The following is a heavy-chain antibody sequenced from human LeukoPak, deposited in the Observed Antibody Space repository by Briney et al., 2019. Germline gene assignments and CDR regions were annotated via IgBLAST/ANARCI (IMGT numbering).Heavy chain of an antibody. CDR1: GGSISSSSYY. CDR2: IYYSGST. CDR3: ARIVGATPGPFDY. V-gene: IGHV4-39*01. Sequence: PSETLSLTCTVSGGSISSSSYYWGWIRQPRGKGLEWIGSIYYSGSTYYNPSLKSRVTISVDTSKNQFSLKLSSVTAADTAVYYCARIVGATPGPFDYWGQGTLVTVSS. J-gene: IGHJ4*02. D-gene: IGHD1-26*01.